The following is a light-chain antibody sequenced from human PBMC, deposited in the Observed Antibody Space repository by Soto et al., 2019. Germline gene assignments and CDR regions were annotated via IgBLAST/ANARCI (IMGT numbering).Light chain of an antibody. CDR3: QQYNSYWET. CDR1: QDISNY. J-gene: IGKJ1*01. CDR2: DAS. Sequence: DIQMTQSPSSLSASVGDRVTITCQASQDISNYLNWYQQKPGKAPKLLIYDASNLETGVPSRFSGSGSGTEFTLTISSLQPDDFATYYCQQYNSYWETFGQGTKV. V-gene: IGKV1-33*01.